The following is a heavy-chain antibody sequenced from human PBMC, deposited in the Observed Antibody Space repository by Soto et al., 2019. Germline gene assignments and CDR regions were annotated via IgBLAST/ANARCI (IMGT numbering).Heavy chain of an antibody. CDR1: GFTVSSNY. D-gene: IGHD3-3*01. CDR2: IYSGGST. CDR3: ARVGFWPYIYYYYYIDV. J-gene: IGHJ6*03. V-gene: IGHV3-66*01. Sequence: PGGSLRLSCAASGFTVSSNYMSWVRQAPGKGLEWVSVIYSGGSTYYADSVKGRFTISRDNSKNTLYLQMNSLRAEDTAVYYCARVGFWPYIYYYYYIDVRGKGSSVPVSS.